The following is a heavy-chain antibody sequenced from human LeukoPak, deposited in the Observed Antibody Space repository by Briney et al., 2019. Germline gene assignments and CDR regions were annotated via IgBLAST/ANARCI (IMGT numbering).Heavy chain of an antibody. V-gene: IGHV3-11*01. CDR2: ISSSGSTI. Sequence: GGSLRLSCAASGFAFSDYYMSWIRQAPGKGLEWVSYISSSGSTIYYADSVKGRFTISRDNAKNSLYLQMNSLRAEDTAVYYCARAPFYDTPIDYWGQGTLVTVSS. CDR3: ARAPFYDTPIDY. J-gene: IGHJ4*02. D-gene: IGHD3-9*01. CDR1: GFAFSDYY.